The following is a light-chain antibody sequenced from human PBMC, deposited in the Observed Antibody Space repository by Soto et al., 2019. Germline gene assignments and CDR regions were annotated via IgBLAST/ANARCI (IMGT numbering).Light chain of an antibody. CDR2: GAS. V-gene: IGKV3-15*01. J-gene: IGKJ2*01. CDR1: QSVSSN. CDR3: QQYNNWRYT. Sequence: EIVMTQSPATLSVSPGERATLSCRASQSVSSNLAWHQQKPGQAPKLLIYGASTRATGIPARFSGSGSGTEFTLTISSLQSEYFAVYYCQQYNNWRYTFGQGTKLEIK.